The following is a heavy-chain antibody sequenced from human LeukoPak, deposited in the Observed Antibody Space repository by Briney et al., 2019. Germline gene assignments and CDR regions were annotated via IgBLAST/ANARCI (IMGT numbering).Heavy chain of an antibody. D-gene: IGHD2-15*01. CDR1: GFTFSSYA. CDR3: AKGDIVVVVARFDP. CDR2: ISGSGGST. J-gene: IGHJ5*02. Sequence: GGSLRLTCAASGFTFSSYAMSWVRQAPGKGLEWVSAISGSGGSTYYADSVKGRFTISRDNSKNTLYLQMNSLRAEDTAVYYCAKGDIVVVVARFDPWGQGTLVTVSS. V-gene: IGHV3-23*01.